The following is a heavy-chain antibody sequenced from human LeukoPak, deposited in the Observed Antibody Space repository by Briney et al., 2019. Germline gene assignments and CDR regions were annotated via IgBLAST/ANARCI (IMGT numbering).Heavy chain of an antibody. Sequence: PSETLSLTCTVSGGSISSYYWSWIRQPAGKGLEWIGRIYTSGSTNYNPSLKSRVTMSVDTSKNQFSLKLSSVTAADTAVYYCARDERRWLQSYYFDYWGQGTLVTVSS. CDR1: GGSISSYY. J-gene: IGHJ4*02. CDR3: ARDERRWLQSYYFDY. CDR2: IYTSGST. D-gene: IGHD5-24*01. V-gene: IGHV4-4*07.